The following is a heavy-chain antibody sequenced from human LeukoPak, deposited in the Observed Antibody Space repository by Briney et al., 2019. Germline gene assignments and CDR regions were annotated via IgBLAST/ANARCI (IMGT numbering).Heavy chain of an antibody. Sequence: GASVKVSCKASGFIFTSDCMTWVRQAPGQGLEWMGVVIPGFGETNYAQKFQGRVTITADRSTSTAYMELSSLRSEDTAVYYCATAWSGSYSKEGRQGDAFDIWGQGTMVTVSS. J-gene: IGHJ3*02. V-gene: IGHV1-69*06. CDR2: VIPGFGET. CDR3: ATAWSGSYSKEGRQGDAFDI. D-gene: IGHD1-26*01. CDR1: GFIFTSDC.